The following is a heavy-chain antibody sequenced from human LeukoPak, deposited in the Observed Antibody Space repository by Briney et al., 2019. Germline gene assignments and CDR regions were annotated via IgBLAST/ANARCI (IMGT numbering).Heavy chain of an antibody. J-gene: IGHJ3*02. D-gene: IGHD6-6*01. CDR2: INPNSGGT. CDR1: GFTFTGYY. V-gene: IGHV1-2*02. Sequence: ASVKVSCKASGFTFTGYYMHWVRQAPGQGLEWMGWINPNSGGTNYAQKFQGRVTMTRDTSITTAYMELSSLRSEDTAVYYCARGDSSSSSDAFDIWGQGTMVTVSS. CDR3: ARGDSSSSSDAFDI.